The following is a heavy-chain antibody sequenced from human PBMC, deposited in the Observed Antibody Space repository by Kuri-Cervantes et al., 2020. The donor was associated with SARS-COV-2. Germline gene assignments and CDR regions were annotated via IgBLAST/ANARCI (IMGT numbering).Heavy chain of an antibody. Sequence: SLKIPCFAPGFPFRDYYFDWVRQAPGKGLEWVGFIRSKAYGGTTEYAASVKGRFTISRDDSKSIAYLQMNSLKTEDTAVYYCTRDPFLLRFLGWPEEYYYYGMDVWGQGTTVTVSS. V-gene: IGHV3-49*04. CDR2: IRSKAYGGTT. J-gene: IGHJ6*02. CDR1: GFPFRDYY. CDR3: TRDPFLLRFLGWPEEYYYYGMDV. D-gene: IGHD3-3*01.